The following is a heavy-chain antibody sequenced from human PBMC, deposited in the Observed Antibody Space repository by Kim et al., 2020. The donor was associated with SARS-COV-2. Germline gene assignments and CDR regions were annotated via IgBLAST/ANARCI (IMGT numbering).Heavy chain of an antibody. CDR2: IKEDGSEK. CDR1: RFTFTNYW. J-gene: IGHJ4*02. CDR3: GRGSGEWGDY. D-gene: IGHD7-27*01. Sequence: GGSLRLSCAASRFTFTNYWMNWVRQAPGKGLEWVANIKEDGSEKYYVDSVKGRFTISRDNAKNSLYLQMNSLRAEDTAVYYFGRGSGEWGDYWGQGTLVTVSS. V-gene: IGHV3-7*01.